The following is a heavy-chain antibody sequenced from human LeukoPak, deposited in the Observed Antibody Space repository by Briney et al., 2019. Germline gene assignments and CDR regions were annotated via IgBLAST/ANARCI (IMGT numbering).Heavy chain of an antibody. CDR3: ARGPRRYYDRTRGPFDY. CDR2: MNPNSGNT. CDR1: GYTFSGYY. V-gene: IGHV1-8*03. Sequence: ASVKVSCKASGYTFSGYYTHWVRQAPGQGLEWMGWMNPNSGNTGYAQEFQGRVTITRNTSISTAYMELSSLRSEDTAVYYCARGPRRYYDRTRGPFDYWGQGTLVTVSS. J-gene: IGHJ4*02. D-gene: IGHD3-22*01.